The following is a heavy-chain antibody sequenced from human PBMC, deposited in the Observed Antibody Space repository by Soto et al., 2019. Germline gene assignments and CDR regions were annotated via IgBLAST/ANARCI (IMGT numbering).Heavy chain of an antibody. Sequence: PGESLKISCKGSGDSFTTDWIGWVRQMPEKGLEWMGVIYPGDSRIRYNPPFQGQVTISADKSISTAYLQWSSLKALDTGIYYCETRKFYSPESSPWGQGTLVTVSS. CDR2: IYPGDSRI. V-gene: IGHV5-51*01. CDR3: ETRKFYSPESSP. D-gene: IGHD2-15*01. J-gene: IGHJ5*02. CDR1: GDSFTTDW.